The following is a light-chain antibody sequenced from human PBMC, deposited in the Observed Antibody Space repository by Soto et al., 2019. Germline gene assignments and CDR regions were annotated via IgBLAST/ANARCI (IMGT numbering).Light chain of an antibody. CDR3: SSYTSSSTYVV. Sequence: QSALTQPASVSGSPGQSITTPCTGTSSDVGGYNYVSWYQQHPGKAPQLIIYDVANRPSGVSNRFSGSKSGNTASLTISGLQAEDEADYYCSSYTSSSTYVVFGGGTKVTVL. CDR2: DVA. J-gene: IGLJ2*01. CDR1: SSDVGGYNY. V-gene: IGLV2-14*03.